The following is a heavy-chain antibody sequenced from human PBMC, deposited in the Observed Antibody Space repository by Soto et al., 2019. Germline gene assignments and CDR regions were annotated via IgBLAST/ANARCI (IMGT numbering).Heavy chain of an antibody. CDR1: GYSFTSYW. D-gene: IGHD1-1*01. CDR2: IYPGDSDT. J-gene: IGHJ6*03. CDR3: ARHQNIGGNWNDVYYYYYYMDV. V-gene: IGHV5-51*01. Sequence: GESLKISCKGSGYSFTSYWIGWVRQMPGKGLEWMGIIYPGDSDTRYSPSFQGQVTISADKSISTAYLQWSSLKASDTAMYYCARHQNIGGNWNDVYYYYYYMDVWGKGTTVTVSS.